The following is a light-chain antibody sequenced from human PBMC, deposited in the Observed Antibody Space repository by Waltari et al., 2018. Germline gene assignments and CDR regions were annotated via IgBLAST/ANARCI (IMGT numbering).Light chain of an antibody. CDR3: QHYVRLPAT. J-gene: IGKJ1*01. CDR1: QSVSRT. CDR2: GAS. Sequence: EIVLTQSPGTLSLSPGERATLSCRASQSVSRTLAWYQQKPGQAPTLLIYGASIRATGIPGRFTGRGSGTDFSLTISSLEPEDFAIYFCQHYVRLPATFGQGTKVEIK. V-gene: IGKV3-20*01.